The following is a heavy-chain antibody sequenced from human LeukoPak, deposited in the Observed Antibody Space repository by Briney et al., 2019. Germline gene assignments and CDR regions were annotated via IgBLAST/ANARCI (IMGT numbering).Heavy chain of an antibody. CDR3: ARDEWGDAFDI. CDR1: GFTFSSYS. CDR2: ISSSSSYI. D-gene: IGHD1-26*01. V-gene: IGHV3-21*01. Sequence: PGGSLRLSCAASGFTFSSYSMNWVRQAPGKGLEWVSSISSSSSYIHSADSVRGRFTISRDNAKNSLFLQMNSLRAEDTAVYYCARDEWGDAFDIWGQGPMVTVFS. J-gene: IGHJ3*02.